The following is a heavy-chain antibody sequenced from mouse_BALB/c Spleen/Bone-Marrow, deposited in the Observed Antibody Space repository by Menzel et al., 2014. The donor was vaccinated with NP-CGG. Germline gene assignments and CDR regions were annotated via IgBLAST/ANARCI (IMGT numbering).Heavy chain of an antibody. CDR3: ARYYGSSYDY. D-gene: IGHD1-1*01. CDR1: GFTFSSYA. Sequence: EVKLVESGGGLVKPGGSLKLSCAASGFTFSSYAMSWVRQTPEKRLEWVATISSGGNYTYYPDSVKGRFTISRDNAKNTPYLQMSSLRSEDTAMYYCARYYGSSYDYWGQGTTLTVSS. V-gene: IGHV5-9-3*01. J-gene: IGHJ2*01. CDR2: ISSGGNYT.